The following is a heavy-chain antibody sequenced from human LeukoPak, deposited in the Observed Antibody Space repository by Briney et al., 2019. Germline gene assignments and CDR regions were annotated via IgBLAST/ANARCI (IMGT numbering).Heavy chain of an antibody. J-gene: IGHJ4*02. CDR1: GFTFSSYS. V-gene: IGHV3-21*01. D-gene: IGHD3-3*01. CDR3: ARDYDFWSGYYYY. CDR2: ISSSSSYI. Sequence: GGSLRLSCAAPGFTFSSYSMNWVRQAPGKGLEWVSSISSSSSYIYYADSVKGRFTISRDNAKNSLYLQMNSLRAEDTAVYYCARDYDFWSGYYYYWGQGTLVTVSS.